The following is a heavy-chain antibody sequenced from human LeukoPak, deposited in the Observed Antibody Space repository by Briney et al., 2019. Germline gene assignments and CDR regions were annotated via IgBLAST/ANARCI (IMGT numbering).Heavy chain of an antibody. J-gene: IGHJ6*02. CDR1: GLTGSSNF. D-gene: IGHD1-1*01. CDR3: ASSGTASRGAMDV. CDR2: MYSGGST. Sequence: GGSLRLSCAASGLTGSSNFMTWVRQAPGKGLEWVSAMYSGGSTFYADSVRGRFNISRDNSKKTMFLQMSSLSVEDAAVYYCASSGTASRGAMDVWGQGTTVTVSS. V-gene: IGHV3-66*01.